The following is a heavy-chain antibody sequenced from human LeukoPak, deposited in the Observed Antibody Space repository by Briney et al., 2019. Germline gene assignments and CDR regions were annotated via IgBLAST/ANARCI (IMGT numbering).Heavy chain of an antibody. Sequence: GGSLRLSCAASGFTFSSYSMNWVRQAPGKGLEWVSSISSSSSYIYYADSVKGRFTISRDNAKNSLYLQMNSLRAEDTAVYYCARDSVGATPPIDYWGQGTLVTVSS. CDR3: ARDSVGATPPIDY. J-gene: IGHJ4*02. V-gene: IGHV3-21*01. D-gene: IGHD1-26*01. CDR1: GFTFSSYS. CDR2: ISSSSSYI.